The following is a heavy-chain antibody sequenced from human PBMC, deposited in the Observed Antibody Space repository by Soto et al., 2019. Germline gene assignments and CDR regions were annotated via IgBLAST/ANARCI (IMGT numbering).Heavy chain of an antibody. CDR3: AKGEMATIRNSFDP. V-gene: IGHV3-23*01. Sequence: SGGSLRLSCVTSALSLTSCSMSWVRQTPGKGLEWVSALSRSGGATYYADSVKGRFTISRDTSTNTLYLQMSNLRAEDTAIYYCAKGEMATIRNSFDPWGQGTLVTVSS. CDR1: ALSLTSCS. CDR2: LSRSGGAT. J-gene: IGHJ5*02. D-gene: IGHD5-12*01.